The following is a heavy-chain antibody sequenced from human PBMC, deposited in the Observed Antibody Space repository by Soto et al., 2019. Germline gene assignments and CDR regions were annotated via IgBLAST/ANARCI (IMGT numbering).Heavy chain of an antibody. CDR3: ASQYYYDSSGSQTFDD. V-gene: IGHV4-59*01. CDR2: IYYGGGT. CDR1: GGSISSYY. J-gene: IGHJ4*02. D-gene: IGHD3-22*01. Sequence: SETLSLTCTVSGGSISSYYWNWIRQPPGKGLEWIGDIYYGGGTNYNPSLKSRVTLSVDTSKNQFSLKLSSVTAADTAVYYCASQYYYDSSGSQTFDDXGQGTQVTVSS.